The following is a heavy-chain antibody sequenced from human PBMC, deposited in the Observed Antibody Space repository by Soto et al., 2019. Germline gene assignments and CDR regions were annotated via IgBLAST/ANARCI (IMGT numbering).Heavy chain of an antibody. J-gene: IGHJ4*02. V-gene: IGHV3-30*18. D-gene: IGHD4-17*01. CDR1: GFTFSSYG. Sequence: GGSLRLSCAASGFTFSSYGMHWVRQAPGKGLEWVAVISYDGSNKYYADSVKGRFTISRDNSKNTLYLQMNSLRAEDTAVYYCANSGMGVLRSGYFDYWGQGTLVTVSS. CDR2: ISYDGSNK. CDR3: ANSGMGVLRSGYFDY.